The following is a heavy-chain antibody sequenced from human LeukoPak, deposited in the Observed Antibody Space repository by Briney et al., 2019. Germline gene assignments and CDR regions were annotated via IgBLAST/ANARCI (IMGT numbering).Heavy chain of an antibody. CDR2: IGTAGDT. Sequence: GGSLRLSCAASGFIFSSYDMHWVRQATGKGLEWVSAIGTAGDTYYPGSVKGRFTISRENAKNSLYLPMNSLRAGDTAVYYCARGFLVGATDAFDFWGQGTMVTVSS. CDR3: ARGFLVGATDAFDF. J-gene: IGHJ3*01. V-gene: IGHV3-13*01. D-gene: IGHD1-26*01. CDR1: GFIFSSYD.